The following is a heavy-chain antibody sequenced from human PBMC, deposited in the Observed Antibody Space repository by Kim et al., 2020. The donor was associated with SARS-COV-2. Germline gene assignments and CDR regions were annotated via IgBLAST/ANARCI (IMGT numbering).Heavy chain of an antibody. V-gene: IGHV1-69*13. Sequence: SVKVSCKASGGTFSSYAISWVRQAPGQGLEWMGGIIPIFGTANYAQKFQGRVTITADESTSTAYMELSSLRSEDTAVYYCASANNYGSGSHGRYFDYWGQGTLVTVSS. D-gene: IGHD3-10*01. CDR1: GGTFSSYA. J-gene: IGHJ4*02. CDR2: IIPIFGTA. CDR3: ASANNYGSGSHGRYFDY.